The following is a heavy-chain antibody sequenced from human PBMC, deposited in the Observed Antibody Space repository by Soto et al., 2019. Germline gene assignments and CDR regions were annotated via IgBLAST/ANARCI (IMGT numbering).Heavy chain of an antibody. CDR1: GFTFSSYA. J-gene: IGHJ6*02. V-gene: IGHV3-23*01. CDR2: IGESGTPT. Sequence: EVQLLESGGGLVQPGGSLRLSCAASGFTFSSYAMKWVRQAPGKGLEWVSLIGESGTPTYYADSVKGRFTISRDNSGNALFLEMYSLRADDTAVYYCARYMLGVRYYGMDVWGHGTTVTVSS. D-gene: IGHD2-8*01. CDR3: ARYMLGVRYYGMDV.